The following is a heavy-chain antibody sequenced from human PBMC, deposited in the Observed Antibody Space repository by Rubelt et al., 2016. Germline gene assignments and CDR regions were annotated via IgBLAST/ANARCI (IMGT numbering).Heavy chain of an antibody. V-gene: IGHV4-39*01. CDR2: IYYSGDN. Sequence: QLQLQESGPGLVKPSETLSLTCTVSGGSISSSRYYWGWIRQPPGKGLEWIGRIYYSGDNYYHQPLKSRVTISVDTSKNHFSLKPSSVTAADTAVYYCASGYDSSGYYYPDRKENWFDPWGQGTLVTVSS. CDR1: GGSISSSRYY. D-gene: IGHD3-22*01. J-gene: IGHJ5*02. CDR3: ASGYDSSGYYYPDRKENWFDP.